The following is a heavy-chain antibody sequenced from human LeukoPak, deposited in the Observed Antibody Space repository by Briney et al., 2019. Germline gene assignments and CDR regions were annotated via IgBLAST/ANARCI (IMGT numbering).Heavy chain of an antibody. Sequence: GRSLRLSCAASGFTFSSYGMHWVRQAPGKGLEWVAVIWYDGSNKYYADSVKGRFTISRDNSKNTLYLQMNSLRAEDTAVYYCAKGAVVVPAAPFDYWGQGTLVTVSS. CDR1: GFTFSSYG. CDR3: AKGAVVVPAAPFDY. J-gene: IGHJ4*02. CDR2: IWYDGSNK. D-gene: IGHD2-2*01. V-gene: IGHV3-33*06.